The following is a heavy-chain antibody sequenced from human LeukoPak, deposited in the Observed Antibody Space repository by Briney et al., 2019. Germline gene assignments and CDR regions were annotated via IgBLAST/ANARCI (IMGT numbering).Heavy chain of an antibody. CDR1: GGSVSSGSYY. CDR2: IYYSGST. V-gene: IGHV4-61*01. D-gene: IGHD5-12*01. J-gene: IGHJ4*02. CDR3: AIRGRWPRVFDY. Sequence: PSETLSLTCTVSGGSVSSGSYYWSWIRQPPGKGLEWIGYIYYSGSTNYNPSLKSRVTISEDTSKNQFSLKLSSVTAADTAVYYCAIRGRWPRVFDYWGQGTLVTVSS.